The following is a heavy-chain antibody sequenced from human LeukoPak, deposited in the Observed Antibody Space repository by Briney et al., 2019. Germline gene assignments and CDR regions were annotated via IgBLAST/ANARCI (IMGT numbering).Heavy chain of an antibody. Sequence: GRSLRLSCAASRFTFSRYGMHWVRQAPGKGLDWVGRIKSKTDGGTTDFAAPAKGRFTISRDDSKNTLYLQMNSLETEDTAVYYCTRYYFYFYGMDVWGQGTTVTVSS. J-gene: IGHJ6*02. CDR3: TRYYFYFYGMDV. CDR1: RFTFSRYG. V-gene: IGHV3-15*01. CDR2: IKSKTDGGTT.